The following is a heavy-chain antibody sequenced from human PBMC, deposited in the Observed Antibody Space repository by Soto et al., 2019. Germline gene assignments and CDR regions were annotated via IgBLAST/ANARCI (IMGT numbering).Heavy chain of an antibody. CDR1: GFTFSTYD. Sequence: QVQLVESGGGVVQPGRSLRLSCAASGFTFSTYDMHWVRQAPGKGLEWVAVISSDGSNEYYADSVKGRFTISRDNSKNTLYVQMNSLRAEDTAVYYCAKDLGDSSPDDGADYWGQGTLVTVSS. CDR3: AKDLGDSSPDDGADY. D-gene: IGHD6-13*01. J-gene: IGHJ4*02. CDR2: ISSDGSNE. V-gene: IGHV3-30*18.